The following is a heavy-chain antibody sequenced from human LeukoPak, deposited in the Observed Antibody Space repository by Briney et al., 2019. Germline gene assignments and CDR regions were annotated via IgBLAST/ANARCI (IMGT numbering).Heavy chain of an antibody. J-gene: IGHJ2*01. Sequence: GGSLRLSCAASGFTFSSYEMNWVRQAPGKGLEWVSYIHNIGNNIYYADSVKGRFTMSRDYAKNSLYLQMNSLRAEDTAVYYCAREGYSGNYGGFDLWGRGTLVTVSS. CDR3: AREGYSGNYGGFDL. CDR1: GFTFSSYE. D-gene: IGHD1-26*01. V-gene: IGHV3-48*03. CDR2: IHNIGNNI.